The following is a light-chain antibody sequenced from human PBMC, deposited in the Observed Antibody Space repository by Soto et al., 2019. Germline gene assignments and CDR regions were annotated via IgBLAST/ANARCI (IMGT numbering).Light chain of an antibody. Sequence: DIQVTNSPSSLSASVEDGVTITCRASQNISTYLNWYQQRPGKAPKLLIYAASTLQSGVPSRFSGSGSETDFTLTISSLQVEDFATYYCQQSHSTPDTFGQGTGLEI. V-gene: IGKV1-39*01. J-gene: IGKJ5*01. CDR2: AAS. CDR1: QNISTY. CDR3: QQSHSTPDT.